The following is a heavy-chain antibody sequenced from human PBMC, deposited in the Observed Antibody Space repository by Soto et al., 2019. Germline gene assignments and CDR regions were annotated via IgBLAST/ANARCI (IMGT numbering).Heavy chain of an antibody. CDR3: AKEALRFKTTVTTLDS. CDR2: IRGNGGST. D-gene: IGHD4-17*01. J-gene: IGHJ5*01. V-gene: IGHV3-23*01. CDR1: GFTFSSYA. Sequence: QPGGSLRLSCAASGFTFSSYAMSWVRQAPGKGLEWVSGIRGNGGSTNYADSVKGRFTISRDNSKNTLYLQINSLRAEDTAVYFCAKEALRFKTTVTTLDSWGQGTLVTVSS.